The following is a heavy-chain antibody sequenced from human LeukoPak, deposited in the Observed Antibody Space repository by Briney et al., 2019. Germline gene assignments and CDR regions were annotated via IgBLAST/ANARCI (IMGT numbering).Heavy chain of an antibody. V-gene: IGHV4-39*01. CDR2: IYYSGST. CDR3: ARQVTVGSFFDY. CDR1: GGSISSSSYY. J-gene: IGHJ4*02. Sequence: SETLSLTCTVSGGSISSSSYYWGWIRQPPGKGLEWIGSIYYSGSTYYNPSLKSRVTISVDTSKNQFSLTLSSVTAADTAVYYCARQVTVGSFFDYWGQGTLVTVSS. D-gene: IGHD2-21*02.